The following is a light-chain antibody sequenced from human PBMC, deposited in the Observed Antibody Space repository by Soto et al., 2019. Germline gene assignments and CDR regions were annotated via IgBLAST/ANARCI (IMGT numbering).Light chain of an antibody. Sequence: NFMLTQPHSVSESPGKTVTISCTRSGGSIASNYVQWLQQRPGSAPTIVIYEHNQRPSGVPDRFSGSFDSNSNSASLSISGLKTDDEADYYCQSYDTSSWVFGGGTKLTVL. CDR2: EHN. V-gene: IGLV6-57*03. CDR3: QSYDTSSWV. CDR1: GGSIASNY. J-gene: IGLJ3*02.